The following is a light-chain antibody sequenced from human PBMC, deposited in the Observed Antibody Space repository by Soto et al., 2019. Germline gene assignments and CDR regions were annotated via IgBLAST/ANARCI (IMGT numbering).Light chain of an antibody. Sequence: QLVLTQSPSASASLGASVKLTCTLSSRHSDYAIAWHQQQPEKGPRYLMNLNSDGSHTKGDGIPDRFSGSSSGPERYLTISSLQSDDEADYYCQTWGTGIHVVFGGGTKLTVL. V-gene: IGLV4-69*01. CDR3: QTWGTGIHVV. CDR1: SRHSDYA. CDR2: LNSDGSH. J-gene: IGLJ2*01.